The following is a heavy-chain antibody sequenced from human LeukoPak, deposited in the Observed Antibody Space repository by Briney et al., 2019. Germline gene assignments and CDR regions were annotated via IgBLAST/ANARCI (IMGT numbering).Heavy chain of an antibody. D-gene: IGHD3-22*01. J-gene: IGHJ4*02. CDR2: IYHSGST. CDR3: AREYYYDSSGYYAFDY. CDR1: GGSISSSNW. V-gene: IGHV4-4*02. Sequence: SETLSLTCAVSGGSISSSNWWSWVRQPPGKGLEWIGEIYHSGSTNYNPSLKSRVTISVDKSQNQFSLKLSSVTAADTAVYYCAREYYYDSSGYYAFDYWGQGTLVTVSS.